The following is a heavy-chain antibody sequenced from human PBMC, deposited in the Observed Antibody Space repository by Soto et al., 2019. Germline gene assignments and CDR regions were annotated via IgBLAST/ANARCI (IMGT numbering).Heavy chain of an antibody. CDR1: VYTFTSYG. CDR3: ARDRAQYSPFDY. CDR2: ISAYNGNT. J-gene: IGHJ4*02. V-gene: IGHV1-18*01. Sequence: XSVKVSCKASVYTFTSYGISWVRQAPGQGLEWMGWISAYNGNTNYAQKLQGRVTMTTDTSTSTAYMELRSLRSDDTAVYYCARDRAQYSPFDYWGQGTLVTVSS. D-gene: IGHD6-6*01.